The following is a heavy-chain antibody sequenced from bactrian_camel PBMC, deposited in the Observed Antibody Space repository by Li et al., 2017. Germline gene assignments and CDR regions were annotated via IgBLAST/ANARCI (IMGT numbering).Heavy chain of an antibody. CDR1: GFTFSSVY. V-gene: IGHV3S6*01. CDR3: AVRYGLGAKLGGYSY. CDR2: IYLDGRDT. Sequence: HVQLVESGGGLVQPGWSLRLSCAASGFTFSSVYMMRVRQAPGKGLEWVSGIYLDGRDTYYADSVKGRFTISRDNAKNTVYLQMNSLKSEDTALYYCAVRYGLGAKLGGYSYWGQGTQVTVS. J-gene: IGHJ4*01. D-gene: IGHD3*01.